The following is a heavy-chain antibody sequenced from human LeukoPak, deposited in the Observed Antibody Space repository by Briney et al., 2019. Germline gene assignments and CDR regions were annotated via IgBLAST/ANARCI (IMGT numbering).Heavy chain of an antibody. CDR3: AREGRVGATHYYYYYMDV. CDR2: IYHSGST. CDR1: GGSISSTYW. J-gene: IGHJ6*03. D-gene: IGHD1-26*01. Sequence: PSETLSLTCAVSGGSISSTYWWTWVRQPPGKGLEWIGEIYHSGSTNYNPSLKSRLTISIDKSKNQFSLKLSSVTAADTAVYYCAREGRVGATHYYYYYMDVWGKGTTVTVSS. V-gene: IGHV4-4*02.